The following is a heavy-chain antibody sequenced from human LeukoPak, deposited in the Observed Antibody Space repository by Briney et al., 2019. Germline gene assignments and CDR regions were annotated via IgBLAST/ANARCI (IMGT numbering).Heavy chain of an antibody. CDR1: GFTFSSYW. V-gene: IGHV3-7*01. J-gene: IGHJ6*03. Sequence: PGGSLRLSCAASGFTFSSYWMSWVRQAPGKGLEWVTNIKQDGSEKYYVDSVKGRFTISRDNAKNSLYLQMNSLRAEDTAVYYCARERAPTYDFWSGYYYYYYYMDVWGKGTTVTVSS. CDR2: IKQDGSEK. D-gene: IGHD3-3*01. CDR3: ARERAPTYDFWSGYYYYYYYMDV.